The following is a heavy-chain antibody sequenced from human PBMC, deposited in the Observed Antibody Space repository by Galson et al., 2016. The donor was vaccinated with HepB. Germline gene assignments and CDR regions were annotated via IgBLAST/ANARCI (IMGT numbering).Heavy chain of an antibody. J-gene: IGHJ4*02. CDR2: IYPGDSDA. CDR1: GSSSTTYW. D-gene: IGHD3-9*01. CDR3: ARVVTMTGTPFDA. Sequence: QSRAEVKKPGESLRISCTGSGSSSTTYWIGWVRQMPGKGLEWVGLIYPGDSDAKYSPSFEGPVTMSADMSTNTAYLQWSSLKASDAAIYYCARVVTMTGTPFDAWGQGTLVTVSS. V-gene: IGHV5-51*01.